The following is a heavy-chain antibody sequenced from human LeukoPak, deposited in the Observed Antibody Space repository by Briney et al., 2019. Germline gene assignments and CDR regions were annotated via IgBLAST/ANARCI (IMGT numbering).Heavy chain of an antibody. D-gene: IGHD2-2*01. Sequence: GSLRLSCAASGFTFSSYAMSWIRQPPGKGLEWIGEINHSGSTNYNPSLKSRVTISVDTSKNQFSLKLSSVTAADTAVYYCAREGSTSCYYFDYWGQGTLVTVSS. CDR1: GFTFSSYA. CDR2: INHSGST. CDR3: AREGSTSCYYFDY. J-gene: IGHJ4*02. V-gene: IGHV4-34*01.